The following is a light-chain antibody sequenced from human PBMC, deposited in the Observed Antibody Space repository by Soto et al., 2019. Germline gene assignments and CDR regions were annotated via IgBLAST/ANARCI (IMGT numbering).Light chain of an antibody. J-gene: IGKJ3*01. CDR1: QSVSNN. V-gene: IGKV3-15*01. CDR3: QQYNNWPPVT. CDR2: SAF. Sequence: EIVMTQSPAALSVSPGERATLSCRASQSVSNNLAWYQQKPGQAPRLPIFSAFTRSTGIPTRLSGSGSGTEFTLTISSLQSEDFAVYYCQQYNNWPPVTCGPGTKVDIK.